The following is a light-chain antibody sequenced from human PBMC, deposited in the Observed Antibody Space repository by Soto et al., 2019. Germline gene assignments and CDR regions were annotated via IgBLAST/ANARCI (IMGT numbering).Light chain of an antibody. CDR2: DAS. Sequence: DIQMTQSPSTLSASVGDRVTVTCRASQTIAGWLSWYQQKPGKAPNLLIYDASSLESGVPSRFSGNGSGTEFSLPITSLQPDDFATYYCQQYYNFPRTFGQGTKVEIK. V-gene: IGKV1-5*01. CDR3: QQYYNFPRT. CDR1: QTIAGW. J-gene: IGKJ1*01.